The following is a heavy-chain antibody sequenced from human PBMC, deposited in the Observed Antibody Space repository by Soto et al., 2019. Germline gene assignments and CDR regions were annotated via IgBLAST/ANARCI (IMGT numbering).Heavy chain of an antibody. CDR3: TRDREAATPGIEY. CDR1: GFTFGDYA. J-gene: IGHJ4*01. V-gene: IGHV3-49*03. D-gene: IGHD2-15*01. Sequence: GGSLRLSCTASGFTFGDYAMSWFRQAPGKGLEWVGFIRSKAYGGTTEYAASVKGRFTISRDDSKSIAYLQMNSLKTEDTAVYYCTRDREAATPGIEYWGQGTLVTVSS. CDR2: IRSKAYGGTT.